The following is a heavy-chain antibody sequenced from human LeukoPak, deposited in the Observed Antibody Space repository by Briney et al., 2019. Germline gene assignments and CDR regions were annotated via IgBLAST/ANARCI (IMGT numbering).Heavy chain of an antibody. CDR3: ARTTEAHSWRTRYYDYYMDV. CDR2: IYYTGST. CDR1: GVSISSNY. D-gene: IGHD6-13*01. J-gene: IGHJ6*03. V-gene: IGHV4-59*01. Sequence: SETLSLTCTVSGVSISSNYWSWIRQSPGKGLEWIGYIYYTGSTNYNPSLKSRVTISVDTSKNQFSLKLSSVTAADTAVYYCARTTEAHSWRTRYYDYYMDVWGKGTTVTVSS.